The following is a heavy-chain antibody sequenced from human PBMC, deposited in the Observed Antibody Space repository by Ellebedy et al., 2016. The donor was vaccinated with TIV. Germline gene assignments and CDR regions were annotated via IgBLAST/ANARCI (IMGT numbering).Heavy chain of an antibody. D-gene: IGHD3-3*01. CDR3: ARGRAVYYDFWSGYSYYFDY. CDR1: GGSFSGYY. V-gene: IGHV4-34*01. Sequence: GSLRLSXAVYGGSFSGYYWSWIRQPPGKGLEWIGEINHSGSTNYNPSLKSRVTISVDTSKNQFSLKLSSVTAADTAVYYCARGRAVYYDFWSGYSYYFDYWGQGTLVTVSS. CDR2: INHSGST. J-gene: IGHJ4*02.